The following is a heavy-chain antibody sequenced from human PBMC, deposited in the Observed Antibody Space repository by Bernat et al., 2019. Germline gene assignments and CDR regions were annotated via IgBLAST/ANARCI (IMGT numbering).Heavy chain of an antibody. J-gene: IGHJ6*03. CDR3: ARMGWCGGGSCYSHYYYYMDV. CDR1: GFSLTTSGMR. D-gene: IGHD2-15*01. CDR2: IDWNDDK. V-gene: IGHV2-70*04. Sequence: QVTLKESGPALVKPTQTLTLTCTLSGFSLTTSGMRVSWIRQPPGKALEWLARIDWNDDKFYSASLKTRLSISKDTSKNQVVLTMTNMDPVDTATHYCARMGWCGGGSCYSHYYYYMDVWGIGTTVTVSS.